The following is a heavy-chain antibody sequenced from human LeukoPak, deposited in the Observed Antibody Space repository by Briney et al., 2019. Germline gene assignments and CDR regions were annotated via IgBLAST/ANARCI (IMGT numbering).Heavy chain of an antibody. CDR3: ARGEYGLFDY. V-gene: IGHV4-61*01. J-gene: IGHJ4*02. CDR2: IYHSGST. CDR1: GGSISGGSYY. D-gene: IGHD2/OR15-2a*01. Sequence: SETLSLTCTVSGGSISGGSYYWSWIRQPRGKGLEWIGYIYHSGSTKFNLSLKSRVTISVDTSKNQLSLKLSSVTAADTAVYYCARGEYGLFDYWGQGTLVTVSS.